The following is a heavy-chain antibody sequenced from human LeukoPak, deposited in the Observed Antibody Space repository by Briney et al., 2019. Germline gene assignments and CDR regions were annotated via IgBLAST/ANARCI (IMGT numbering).Heavy chain of an antibody. CDR1: GFTFSSYS. CDR2: ISYDGSNK. V-gene: IGHV3-30*18. CDR3: AKDVGGSGDTYYYYGMDV. Sequence: PGGSLRLSCAASGFTFSSYSTNWVRQAPGKGLEWVAVISYDGSNKYYADSVKGRFTISRDNSKNTLYLQMNSLRAEDTAVYYCAKDVGGSGDTYYYYGMDVWGQGTTVTVSS. D-gene: IGHD3-10*01. J-gene: IGHJ6*02.